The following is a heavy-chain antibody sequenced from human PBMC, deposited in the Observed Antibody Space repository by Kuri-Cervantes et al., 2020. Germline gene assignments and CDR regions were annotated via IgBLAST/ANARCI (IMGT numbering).Heavy chain of an antibody. CDR1: GGSISSYY. D-gene: IGHD2-15*01. Sequence: SETLSLTCTVSGGSISSYYWSWIRQPAGKGLEWIGRVYTSGSTNYNPSLKSRVTISVDKSKNQFSLKLSSVTAADTAVYYCARDEDCSGSSCFSAYWGQGTLVTVSS. J-gene: IGHJ4*02. CDR2: VYTSGST. CDR3: ARDEDCSGSSCFSAY. V-gene: IGHV4-4*07.